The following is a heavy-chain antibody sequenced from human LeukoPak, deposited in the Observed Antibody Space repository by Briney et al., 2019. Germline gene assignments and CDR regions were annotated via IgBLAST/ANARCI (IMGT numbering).Heavy chain of an antibody. CDR3: ARHVGFITMVRGVINNNWFDP. CDR2: IYYSGST. CDR1: GGSISSSSYY. J-gene: IGHJ5*02. Sequence: SETLSLTCTVSGGSISSSSYYWGWIRQPPGKGLEWIGSIYYSGSTYYNPSLKSRVTIPVDASKNQFSLKLSSVTAADTAVYYCARHVGFITMVRGVINNNWFDPWGQGTLVTVSS. V-gene: IGHV4-39*01. D-gene: IGHD3-10*01.